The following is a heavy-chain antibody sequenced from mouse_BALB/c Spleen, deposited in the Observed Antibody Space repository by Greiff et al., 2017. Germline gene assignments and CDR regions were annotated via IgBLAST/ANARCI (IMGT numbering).Heavy chain of an antibody. Sequence: VQLKQSGAELVKPGASVKLSCTASGFNIKDTYMHWVKQRPEQGLEWIGRIDPANGNTKYDPKFQGKATITADTSSNTAYLQLSSLTSEDTAVYYCARGPYGSSSYFDDWGQGTTLTVSS. CDR2: IDPANGNT. CDR1: GFNIKDTY. V-gene: IGHV14-3*02. D-gene: IGHD1-1*01. J-gene: IGHJ2*01. CDR3: ARGPYGSSSYFDD.